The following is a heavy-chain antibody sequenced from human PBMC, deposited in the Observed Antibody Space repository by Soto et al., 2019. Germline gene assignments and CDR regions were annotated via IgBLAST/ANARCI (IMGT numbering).Heavy chain of an antibody. D-gene: IGHD3-10*01. Sequence: PSETLSLTCTVSGGSISSYYWSWIRQPPGKGLEWIGYIYHSGSTYYNPSLKSRVTISVDRSKNQFSLKLSSVTAADTAVYYCARFRGSGSYYNPNHYYYGMDVWGHGTTVTVSS. J-gene: IGHJ6*02. CDR3: ARFRGSGSYYNPNHYYYGMDV. CDR2: IYHSGST. CDR1: GGSISSYY. V-gene: IGHV4-59*12.